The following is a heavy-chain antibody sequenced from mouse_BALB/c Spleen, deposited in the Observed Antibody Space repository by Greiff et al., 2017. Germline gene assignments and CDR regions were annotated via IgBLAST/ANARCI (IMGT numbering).Heavy chain of an antibody. Sequence: VQLQQSGPGLVAPSQSLSITCTVSGFSLTSYGVHWVRQPPGKGLEWLGVIWAGGSTNYNSALMSRLSISKDNSKSQVFLKMNSLQTDDTAMYYCARDRAWYGPYYYAMDYWGQGTSVTVSS. D-gene: IGHD1-1*02. CDR3: ARDRAWYGPYYYAMDY. V-gene: IGHV2-9*02. CDR1: GFSLTSYG. CDR2: IWAGGST. J-gene: IGHJ4*01.